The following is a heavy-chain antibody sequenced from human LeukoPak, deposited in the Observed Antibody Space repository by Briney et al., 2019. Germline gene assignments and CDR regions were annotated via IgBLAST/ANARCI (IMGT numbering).Heavy chain of an antibody. Sequence: PGGSLRLSCAASGFTVSSNYMSSVRQAPGKGLDWVSIIYSGGGTYYADSVKGRFTISRDNSRNTLYLQMNSLRAEDTAVYYCARHEQSGSSLFDYWGQGTLVTVSS. CDR1: GFTVSSNY. CDR3: ARHEQSGSSLFDY. J-gene: IGHJ4*02. CDR2: IYSGGGT. D-gene: IGHD6-13*01. V-gene: IGHV3-66*04.